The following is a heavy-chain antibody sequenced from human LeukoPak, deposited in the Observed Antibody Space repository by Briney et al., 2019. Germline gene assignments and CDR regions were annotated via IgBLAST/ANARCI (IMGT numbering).Heavy chain of an antibody. CDR3: AKQDIAVVPASFFFKTEFDF. CDR1: GFPFSNYA. D-gene: IGHD2-2*01. Sequence: GGSLRLSCAASGFPFSNYAMSWVRQAPGKGLEWVSAISNSGDYTYYADSVKGRFTISRNNSKNTLYLQMNTLRAEDTAVYYCAKQDIAVVPASFFFKTEFDFWGQGALVIVSS. J-gene: IGHJ4*02. V-gene: IGHV3-23*01. CDR2: ISNSGDYT.